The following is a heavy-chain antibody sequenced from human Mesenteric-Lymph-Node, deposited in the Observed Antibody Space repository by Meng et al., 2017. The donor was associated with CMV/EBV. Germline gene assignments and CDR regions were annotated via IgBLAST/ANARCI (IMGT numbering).Heavy chain of an antibody. CDR3: AGGSNWKYGFDY. Sequence: GESLKISCAASGFTFSDYYMNWIRQAPGKGLEWVSYISSSGSTIWYADSVKGRVTISRDNDKKSLYLQVNSLRAEDTAVYYCAGGSNWKYGFDYWGQGTRVTVSS. CDR1: GFTFSDYY. V-gene: IGHV3-11*04. CDR2: ISSSGSTI. D-gene: IGHD1-7*01. J-gene: IGHJ4*02.